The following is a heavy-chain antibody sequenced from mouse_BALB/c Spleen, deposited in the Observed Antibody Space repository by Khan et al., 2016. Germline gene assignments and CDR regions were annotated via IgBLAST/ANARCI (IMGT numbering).Heavy chain of an antibody. CDR3: TREGLRRGFAY. J-gene: IGHJ3*01. Sequence: EVELVESGGGLVKPGGSLKLSCAASGFTFSDYYMYWVRQTPEKRLEWVATISAGGSYPYYPDSVKGRFTIPRDNAKNNLYLQMSSLKSEDTAMYYCTREGLRRGFAYWGQGTLVTVSA. CDR1: GFTFSDYY. D-gene: IGHD2-4*01. V-gene: IGHV5-4*02. CDR2: ISAGGSYP.